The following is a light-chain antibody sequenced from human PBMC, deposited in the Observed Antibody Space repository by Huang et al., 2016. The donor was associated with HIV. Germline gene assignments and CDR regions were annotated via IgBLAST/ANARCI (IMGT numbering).Light chain of an antibody. J-gene: IGKJ1*01. CDR3: QQRSIWPWT. Sequence: EIVLTQSPATLSLSPGERATLSCRARQNVSSYLAWYQQKPGQAPRLLIYDASNRATGIPARFSGSGSGTDFTLTICSLEPEDFAVYYCQQRSIWPWTFGQGTKVEIK. CDR1: QNVSSY. V-gene: IGKV3-11*01. CDR2: DAS.